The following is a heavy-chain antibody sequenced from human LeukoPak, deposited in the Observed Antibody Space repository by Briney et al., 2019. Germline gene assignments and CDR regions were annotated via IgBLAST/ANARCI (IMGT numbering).Heavy chain of an antibody. CDR1: GFTFRTYA. CDR2: ISDSGGRK. Sequence: GGSLRLSCAASGFTFRTYAMSWVRQAPGKRLEWVAAISDSGGRKFHADSVTGRFTISRDNSENTLSLQMHSLRAEDTALYYCAKPSGRHPNYYFDSWGQGTPVTVSA. D-gene: IGHD3-3*01. V-gene: IGHV3-23*01. CDR3: AKPSGRHPNYYFDS. J-gene: IGHJ4*02.